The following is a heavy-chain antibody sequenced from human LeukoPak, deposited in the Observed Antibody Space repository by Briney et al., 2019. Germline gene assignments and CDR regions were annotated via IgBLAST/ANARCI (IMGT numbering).Heavy chain of an antibody. V-gene: IGHV1-2*02. CDR3: ASEGHLYCSSTSCYSLGGFDP. CDR2: INPNSGGT. Sequence: GASVKVSCKASGYTFTGYYMHWVRQAPGQGLEWMGWINPNSGGTNYAQKFQGRVTMTRNTSISTAYMELSSLRSEDTAVYYCASEGHLYCSSTSCYSLGGFDPWGQGTLVTVSS. J-gene: IGHJ5*02. D-gene: IGHD2-2*01. CDR1: GYTFTGYY.